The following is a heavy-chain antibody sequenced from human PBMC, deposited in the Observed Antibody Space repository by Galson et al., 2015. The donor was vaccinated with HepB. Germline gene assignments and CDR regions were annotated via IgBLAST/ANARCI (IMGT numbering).Heavy chain of an antibody. CDR1: GFTFSSYA. V-gene: IGHV3-30-3*01. Sequence: SLRLSCAASGFTFSSYAMHWVRQAPGKGLEWVAVISYDGSNKYYADSVKGRFTISRDNSKNTLYLQMNSLRAEDTAVYYCAREGDYGDYDDRDAFDIWGQGTMVTVSS. CDR3: AREGDYGDYDDRDAFDI. D-gene: IGHD4-17*01. J-gene: IGHJ3*02. CDR2: ISYDGSNK.